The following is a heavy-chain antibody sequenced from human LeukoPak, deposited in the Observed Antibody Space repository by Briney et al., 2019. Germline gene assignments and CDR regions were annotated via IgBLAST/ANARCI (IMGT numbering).Heavy chain of an antibody. D-gene: IGHD3-3*01. CDR2: ISYDGSNK. CDR1: GFTFSSYG. CDR3: AFSRYYDFWSGYFRTTQTGVY. V-gene: IGHV3-30*03. J-gene: IGHJ4*02. Sequence: GGSLRLSCAASGFTFSSYGMHWVRQAPGKGLEWVAVISYDGSNKYYADSVKGRFTISRDNSKNTLYLQMNSLRAEDTAVYYCAFSRYYDFWSGYFRTTQTGVYWGRGTLVTVSS.